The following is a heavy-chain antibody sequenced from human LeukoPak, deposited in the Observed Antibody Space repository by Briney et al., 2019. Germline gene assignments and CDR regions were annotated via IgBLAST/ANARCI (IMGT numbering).Heavy chain of an antibody. V-gene: IGHV1-2*02. J-gene: IGHJ4*02. CDR3: ARDGSLRGVGYFDY. Sequence: GASVKVSCKASGYTFTGYYMHWVRQAPGQGLEWMGWINPNSGGTNYAQKFQGRVTMTRDTSISTAYMELSRLRSDDTAVYYCARDGSLRGVGYFDYWGQGTLVTVSS. CDR2: INPNSGGT. CDR1: GYTFTGYY. D-gene: IGHD2-2*03.